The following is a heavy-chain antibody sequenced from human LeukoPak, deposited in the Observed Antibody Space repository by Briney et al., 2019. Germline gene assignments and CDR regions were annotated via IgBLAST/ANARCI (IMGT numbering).Heavy chain of an antibody. D-gene: IGHD3-16*01. J-gene: IGHJ4*02. CDR2: IYTSGST. V-gene: IGHV4-4*07. CDR3: ARDRSLGELTTQSPSFDY. Sequence: SETLSLTCTVFGGSISNYYWGWIRQPAGKGLEWIGRIYTSGSTKYNPSLKSRVTMSVDTSKNQFSLKLSSVTAADTAVYYCARDRSLGELTTQSPSFDYWGQGTLVTVSS. CDR1: GGSISNYY.